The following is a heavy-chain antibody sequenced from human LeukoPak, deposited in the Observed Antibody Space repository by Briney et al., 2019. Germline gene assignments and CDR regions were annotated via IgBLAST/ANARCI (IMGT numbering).Heavy chain of an antibody. Sequence: PGGSLRLSCAASGFTFSSYAMSWVRQAPGKGLEWVAFIRYDGSNKYYADSVKGRFTISRDNSKNTLYLQMNSLRAEDTAVYYCAKDISLGGHFDYWGQGTLVTVSS. CDR1: GFTFSSYA. D-gene: IGHD3-16*01. J-gene: IGHJ4*02. CDR2: IRYDGSNK. CDR3: AKDISLGGHFDY. V-gene: IGHV3-30*02.